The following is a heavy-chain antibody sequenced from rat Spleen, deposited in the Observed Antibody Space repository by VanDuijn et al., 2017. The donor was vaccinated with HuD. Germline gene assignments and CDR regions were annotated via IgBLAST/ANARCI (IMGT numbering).Heavy chain of an antibody. CDR1: GISFSNYD. CDR3: ARRGTAIPYNWFDY. V-gene: IGHV5-25*01. D-gene: IGHD1-2*01. Sequence: EVQLVESGGGLVQPGRSLKLSCAASGISFSNYDMSWVRQAPTMGLDWVATISSSGDRTFYRDSVKGRFTVSRDNAESTLNLQMDSLRSEDTATYYCARRGTAIPYNWFDYWGQGILVTVSS. CDR2: ISSSGDRT. J-gene: IGHJ3*01.